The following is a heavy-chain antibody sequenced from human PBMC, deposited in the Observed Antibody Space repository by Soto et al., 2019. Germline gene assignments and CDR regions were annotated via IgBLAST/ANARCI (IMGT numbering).Heavy chain of an antibody. V-gene: IGHV3-33*01. J-gene: IGHJ5*02. CDR2: IWYDGSNK. D-gene: IGHD2-2*01. CDR1: GFTFSSYG. CDR3: ARDQNVVVPAAINP. Sequence: GGSLRLSCAASGFTFSSYGMHWVRQAPGKGLEWVAVIWYDGSNKYYADSVKGRFTISRDNSKNTLYLQMNSLRAEDTAVYYCARDQNVVVPAAINPWGQGTLVTVSS.